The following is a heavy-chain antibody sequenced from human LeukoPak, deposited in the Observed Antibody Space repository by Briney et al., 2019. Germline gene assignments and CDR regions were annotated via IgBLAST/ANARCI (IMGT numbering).Heavy chain of an antibody. CDR2: INPSGGGT. J-gene: IGHJ6*02. D-gene: IGHD2-21*02. V-gene: IGHV1-46*01. Sequence: GASVKVSCKASGYTFTKYYVHWVRQAPGQGLEWMGIINPSGGGTKYAQKFQGRVTMTRNTSISTAYMELSSLRSEDTAVYYCARDLIVVVTATSFDYYGMDVWGQGTTVTVSS. CDR1: GYTFTKYY. CDR3: ARDLIVVVTATSFDYYGMDV.